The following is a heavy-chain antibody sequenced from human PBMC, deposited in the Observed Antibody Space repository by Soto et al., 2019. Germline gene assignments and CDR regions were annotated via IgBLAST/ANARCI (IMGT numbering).Heavy chain of an antibody. J-gene: IGHJ5*02. V-gene: IGHV4-39*01. Sequence: SETLSLTYTVSGGSISSSSYYWGWIRQPPGKGLEWIGTIYYTGSTYYNPSLKSRVTISVDTSKSQFSLKLTSVTATDTAVYYCARRPCSSSSCWFDPWGQGTLVTVSS. D-gene: IGHD6-6*01. CDR1: GGSISSSSYY. CDR3: ARRPCSSSSCWFDP. CDR2: IYYTGST.